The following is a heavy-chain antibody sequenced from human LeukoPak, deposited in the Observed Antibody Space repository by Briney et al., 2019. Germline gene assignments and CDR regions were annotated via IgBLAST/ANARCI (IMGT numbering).Heavy chain of an antibody. Sequence: GVSLRLSCAASGFTFSSYGMHWVRQAPGKGLEWVAFIRYDGSNKYYADSVKGRFTISRDNSKNTLYLQMNSLRAEDTAVYYCAKDLPGRNPTGIDYWGQGTLVTVSS. D-gene: IGHD1-26*01. CDR3: AKDLPGRNPTGIDY. J-gene: IGHJ4*02. CDR1: GFTFSSYG. V-gene: IGHV3-30*02. CDR2: IRYDGSNK.